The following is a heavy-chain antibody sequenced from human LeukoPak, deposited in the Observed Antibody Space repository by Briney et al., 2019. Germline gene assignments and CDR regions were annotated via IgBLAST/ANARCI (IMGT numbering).Heavy chain of an antibody. CDR2: MNPNSGNT. D-gene: IGHD5-24*01. J-gene: IGHJ4*02. V-gene: IGHV1-8*01. Sequence: ASVKVSCKASGYTFTSYDINWVRQATGQGLEWMGWMNPNSGNTGYAQKFQGRVTMTRNTSISTAYMELSSLRSEDTAVYYCARGIEMATIPDYWGQGTLVTVSS. CDR1: GYTFTSYD. CDR3: ARGIEMATIPDY.